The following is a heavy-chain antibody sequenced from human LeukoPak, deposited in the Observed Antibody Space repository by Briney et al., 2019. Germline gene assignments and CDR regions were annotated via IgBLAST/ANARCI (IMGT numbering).Heavy chain of an antibody. J-gene: IGHJ5*02. V-gene: IGHV4-59*01. CDR1: GGSISSYY. D-gene: IGHD1-1*01. CDR3: ARYNWNTWFDP. Sequence: SETLSLTCTVSGGSISSYYWSWIRQPPGKGLEWIGYIYYSGSTNYNPSLKSRVTISVDTSKNQFSLKLSSVTAADTAVYYCARYNWNTWFDPWGQGALVTVSS. CDR2: IYYSGST.